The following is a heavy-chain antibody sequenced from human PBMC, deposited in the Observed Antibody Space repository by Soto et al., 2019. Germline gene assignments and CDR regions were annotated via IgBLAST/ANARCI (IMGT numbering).Heavy chain of an antibody. J-gene: IGHJ4*02. V-gene: IGHV1-69*02. Sequence: QVQLVQSGAEVRKPESSVKVSCKASGATFSFYTINWVRQAPGLGLEWMGRVNPIVSMSNYAQKFQGRVTXTXDXXTNTAYMQLSSLRSEDTAIYYCAASYGSGYRAFDYWGQGALVTVSS. D-gene: IGHD3-10*01. CDR3: AASYGSGYRAFDY. CDR1: GATFSFYT. CDR2: VNPIVSMS.